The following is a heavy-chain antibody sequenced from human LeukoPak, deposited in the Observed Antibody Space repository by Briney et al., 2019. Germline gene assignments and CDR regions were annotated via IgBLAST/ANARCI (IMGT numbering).Heavy chain of an antibody. V-gene: IGHV1-18*04. CDR1: GYTFTGYY. CDR2: ISAYNGNT. D-gene: IGHD2-15*01. CDR3: AGDRDPIGYCSGGSCFGLDY. J-gene: IGHJ4*02. Sequence: GASVKVSCKASGYTFTGYYIHWVRQAPGQGLEWMGWISAYNGNTNYAQKLQGRVTMTTDTSTSTAYMELRSLRSDDTAVYYCAGDRDPIGYCSGGSCFGLDYWGQGTLVTVSS.